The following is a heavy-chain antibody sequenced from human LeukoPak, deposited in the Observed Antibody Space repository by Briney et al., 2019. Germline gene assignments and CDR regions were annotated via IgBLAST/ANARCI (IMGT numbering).Heavy chain of an antibody. J-gene: IGHJ4*02. Sequence: YYWGWFRQPPGKGLEWVSYISSSGSTMYYADSVEGRFTISRDNAKNSLYLQMNSLRAEDTAVYYCARAGGYGDYGVGYWGQGTLVTVSS. CDR1: YY. CDR3: ARAGGYGDYGVGY. CDR2: ISSSGSTM. V-gene: IGHV3-11*01. D-gene: IGHD4-17*01.